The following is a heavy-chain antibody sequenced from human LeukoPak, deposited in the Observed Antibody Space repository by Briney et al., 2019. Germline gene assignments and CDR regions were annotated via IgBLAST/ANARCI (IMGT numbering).Heavy chain of an antibody. V-gene: IGHV3-73*01. CDR1: GFTFSGSA. D-gene: IGHD3-22*01. J-gene: IGHJ1*01. Sequence: GGSLRLSCAASGFTFSGSAMHWVRQASGKGLEWVGRIRSKANSYATAYAASVKGRFTISRDDSKNTAYLQMNSLKTEDTAVYYCTRRNYYDSSGYYYDFQHWGQGTLVTVSS. CDR2: IRSKANSYAT. CDR3: TRRNYYDSSGYYYDFQH.